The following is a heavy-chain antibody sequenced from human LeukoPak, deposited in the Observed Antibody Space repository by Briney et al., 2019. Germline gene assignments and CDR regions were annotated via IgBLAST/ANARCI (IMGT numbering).Heavy chain of an antibody. CDR2: IICIFDTA. CDR1: GGTFSSYA. D-gene: IGHD6-19*01. CDR3: ARGSWDSSGWYYDY. J-gene: IGHJ4*02. Sequence: SVKVSCKASGGTFSSYAMSWVRQAPGQGLKWMGRIICIFDTANYAQPFKGRVTITTDESTNTAYMELSSLRSEDTAVYYCARGSWDSSGWYYDYWGQGTLVTVSS. V-gene: IGHV1-69*05.